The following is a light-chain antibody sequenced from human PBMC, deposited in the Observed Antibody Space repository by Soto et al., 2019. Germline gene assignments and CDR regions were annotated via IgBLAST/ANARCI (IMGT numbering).Light chain of an antibody. Sequence: IVLPQSPGTLSLSPGERANLSCRASQSVSSRFLAWYQQRPGQATRLLIYAASTRATGIPDRFSGSGSGTDFTLTIGRLEPEDFAVYYCQQYGSSPPGTFGQGTRLEIK. J-gene: IGKJ5*01. V-gene: IGKV3-20*01. CDR1: QSVSSRF. CDR3: QQYGSSPPGT. CDR2: AAS.